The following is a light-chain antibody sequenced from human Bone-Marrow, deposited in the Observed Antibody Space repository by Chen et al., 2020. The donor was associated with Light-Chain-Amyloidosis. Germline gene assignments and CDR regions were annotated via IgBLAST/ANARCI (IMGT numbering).Light chain of an antibody. CDR3: LLSYNTTGV. CDR1: PGAVTSGHF. J-gene: IGLJ3*02. Sequence: QAVVTQEPSPAVYPGGTVTPTCGDSPGAVTSGHFPYWSQQKPGQAPRTLIYDTNTKHSWPPARFSGSLRGGKAALTLSGAQPEDEAQDSCLLSYNTTGVFGGGTTLTVL. CDR2: DTN. V-gene: IGLV7-46*01.